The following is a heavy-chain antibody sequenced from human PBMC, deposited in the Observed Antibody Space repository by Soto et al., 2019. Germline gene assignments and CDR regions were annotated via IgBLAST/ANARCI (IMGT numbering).Heavy chain of an antibody. Sequence: GGSLRLSCAASGFTFSSYSMNWVRQAPGKGLEWVSYISSSSSTIYYADSVKGRFTISRDNAKNSLYLQMNSLRAEDTAVYYCARGQLYDILTGYTHVAFDIWGQGTMVTVSS. D-gene: IGHD3-9*01. CDR1: GFTFSSYS. CDR3: ARGQLYDILTGYTHVAFDI. CDR2: ISSSSSTI. V-gene: IGHV3-48*01. J-gene: IGHJ3*02.